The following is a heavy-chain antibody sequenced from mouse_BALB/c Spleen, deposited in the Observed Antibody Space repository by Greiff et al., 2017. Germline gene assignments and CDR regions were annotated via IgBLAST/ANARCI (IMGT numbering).Heavy chain of an antibody. CDR2: ISSGGSYT. V-gene: IGHV5-9-3*01. CDR1: GFTFSSYA. Sequence: EVQVVESGGGLVKPGASLKLSCAASGFTFSSYAMSWVRQTPEKRLEWVATISSGGSYTYYPDSVKGRFTISRDNAKNTLYLQNSSLRSEDTALYSCAWGKNCGSFYAMDYWGQGTSVTVSS. J-gene: IGHJ4*01. CDR3: AWGKNCGSFYAMDY. D-gene: IGHD1-2*01.